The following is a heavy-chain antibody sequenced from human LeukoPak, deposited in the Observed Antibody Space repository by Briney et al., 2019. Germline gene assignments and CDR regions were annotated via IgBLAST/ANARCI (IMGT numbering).Heavy chain of an antibody. Sequence: GGSLRLSCAVSGFSFQTYRMTWVRQAPGKGLEWVANIKHDETEKDYVDSVKGRFTISRYNAKKSIVVQMNGLRVEDTGVYYCARYRDTSGWNPERLDYWGQGTPVTVSS. CDR2: IKHDETEK. J-gene: IGHJ4*02. CDR3: ARYRDTSGWNPERLDY. V-gene: IGHV3-7*01. D-gene: IGHD6-19*01. CDR1: GFSFQTYR.